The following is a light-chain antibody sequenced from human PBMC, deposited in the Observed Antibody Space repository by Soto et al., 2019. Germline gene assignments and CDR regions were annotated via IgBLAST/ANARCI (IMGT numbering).Light chain of an antibody. CDR3: LQHNSYPYT. V-gene: IGKV1-17*01. J-gene: IGKJ2*01. CDR1: QGIRNY. Sequence: DIQMTQSPFSLSASVGDRVTITCRASQGIRNYLGWFQQKPGEAPKRLINSTSSLEGGVPSRFSGSGSRTEFTLTISSLQPEDFATYYCLQHNSYPYTFGQGTKLEIK. CDR2: STS.